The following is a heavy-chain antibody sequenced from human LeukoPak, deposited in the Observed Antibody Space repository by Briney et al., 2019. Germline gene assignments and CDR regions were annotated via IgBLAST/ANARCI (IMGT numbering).Heavy chain of an antibody. CDR1: GGSISSYY. Sequence: SEALSLTCSVSGGSISSYYWTWIRQPPGKGLEWIGYRYYSGSTTYNPSLKSRVTISVDTSKSQFSLKLISVTAADTAIYYCARVRGDFETDWGQGTLVTVSS. CDR2: RYYSGST. D-gene: IGHD3-16*01. CDR3: ARVRGDFETD. J-gene: IGHJ1*01. V-gene: IGHV4-59*01.